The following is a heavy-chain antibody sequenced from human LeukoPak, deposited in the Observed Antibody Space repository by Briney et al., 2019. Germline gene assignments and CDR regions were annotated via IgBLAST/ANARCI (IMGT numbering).Heavy chain of an antibody. D-gene: IGHD3-22*01. CDR3: ARGLDSSGYYDAFDI. CDR1: GFTFDDYG. CDR2: INWNGGST. Sequence: PGGSLRLSCAASGFTFDDYGMSWVRQAPGKGLEWVSGINWNGGSTGYADSVKGRFTTSRDNAKNSLYLQMNSLRAEDTALYYCARGLDSSGYYDAFDIWGQGTMVTVSS. J-gene: IGHJ3*02. V-gene: IGHV3-20*04.